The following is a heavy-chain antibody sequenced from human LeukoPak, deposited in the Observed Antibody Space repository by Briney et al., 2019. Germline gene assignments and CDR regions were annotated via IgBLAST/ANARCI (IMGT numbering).Heavy chain of an antibody. D-gene: IGHD3-9*01. J-gene: IGHJ6*03. CDR1: GGSISSYY. CDR3: ARVDLHRYYYYYMDV. V-gene: IGHV4-59*01. Sequence: SETLSLTCTVSGGSISSYYWSWIRQPPGKGLEWIGYIYYSGSTNYNPSLKSRVTISVDTSKNQFSLKLSSETAADTAVYYCARVDLHRYYYYYMDVWGKGTTVTVSS. CDR2: IYYSGST.